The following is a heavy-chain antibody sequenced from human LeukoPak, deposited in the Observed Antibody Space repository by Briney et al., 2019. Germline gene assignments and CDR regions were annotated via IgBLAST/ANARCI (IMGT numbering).Heavy chain of an antibody. J-gene: IGHJ4*02. CDR3: ARSGYYGPYFDY. V-gene: IGHV4-30-2*01. Sequence: SQTLSLTCAVSGGSISSGGYSWSWIRQPPGKGLEWIGYIYHSGSTYYNPSLKSRVTISVDRSKNQFSLKLSSVTAADTAVYYCARSGYYGPYFDYWGQGPWSPSPQ. CDR1: GGSISSGGYS. CDR2: IYHSGST. D-gene: IGHD4-17*01.